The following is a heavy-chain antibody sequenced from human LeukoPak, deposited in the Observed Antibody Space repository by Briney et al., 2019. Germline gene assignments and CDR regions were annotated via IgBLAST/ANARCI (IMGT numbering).Heavy chain of an antibody. CDR3: ARGIQLWLQDYYYMDV. J-gene: IGHJ6*03. Sequence: SETLSLTCTVSGYSISSGYYWGWIRQPPGKGLEWIGSIYYSGSTYYNPSLKSRVTISVDTSKNQFSLKLSSVTAADTAVYYCARGIQLWLQDYYYMDVWGKGTTVTVSS. V-gene: IGHV4-38-2*02. CDR1: GYSISSGYY. CDR2: IYYSGST. D-gene: IGHD5-18*01.